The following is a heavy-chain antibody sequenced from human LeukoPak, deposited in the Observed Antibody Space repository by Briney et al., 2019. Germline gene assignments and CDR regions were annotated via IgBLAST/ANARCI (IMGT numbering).Heavy chain of an antibody. CDR1: GGTFSSYA. V-gene: IGHV1-69*04. J-gene: IGHJ6*02. CDR3: ARGLPRSCSSTSCSPPSYYYYGMDV. Sequence: GASVTVSCTASGGTFSSYAISWVRPAPGQGLGWVGRIIPILGIANYAQKFQGRVTITADKSTSTAYMEMSSLRSENTAVYYCARGLPRSCSSTSCSPPSYYYYGMDVWGQGTTVTVSS. CDR2: IIPILGIA. D-gene: IGHD2-2*01.